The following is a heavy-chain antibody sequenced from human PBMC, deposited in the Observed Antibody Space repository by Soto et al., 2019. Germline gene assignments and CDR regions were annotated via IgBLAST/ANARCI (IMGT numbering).Heavy chain of an antibody. D-gene: IGHD3-10*01. CDR2: ISAYNGNT. V-gene: IGHV1-18*01. J-gene: IGHJ4*02. Sequence: ASVKVSCKASGYTFTSYGISWVRQAPGQGLEWMGWISAYNGNTNYAQKLQGRVTMTTDTSTSTAYMELRSLRSDDTAVYYCARDPGGLWFGELDFDYWGQGTLVTVSS. CDR1: GYTFTSYG. CDR3: ARDPGGLWFGELDFDY.